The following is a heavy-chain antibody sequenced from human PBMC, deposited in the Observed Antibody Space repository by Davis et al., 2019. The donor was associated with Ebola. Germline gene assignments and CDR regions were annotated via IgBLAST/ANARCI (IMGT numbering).Heavy chain of an antibody. CDR1: ESPVTTYY. V-gene: IGHV1-46*01. Sequence: ASVKVSCKASESPVTTYYMHWVRQAPGQGLEWMGIINPSGSSTTYAPKFQGRVTMTRDTSTTTVYMELSSLRSEDTAVYYCAGGDGVVIGPDAFDIWGQGTMVTVSS. J-gene: IGHJ3*02. D-gene: IGHD3-3*01. CDR2: INPSGSST. CDR3: AGGDGVVIGPDAFDI.